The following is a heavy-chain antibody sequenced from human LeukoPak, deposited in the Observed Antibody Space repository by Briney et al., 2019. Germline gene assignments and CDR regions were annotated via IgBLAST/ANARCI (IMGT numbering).Heavy chain of an antibody. CDR2: IYYSGST. Sequence: SETLSLTCTVSGGSISSYYWSWIRQPPGKGLEWIGYIYYSGSTNYNPSLKSRVTISVDTSKNQFSLKLSSVTAADTAVYYCARAGGSGDYDYFDYWGQGTLVTVSS. CDR1: GGSISSYY. D-gene: IGHD4-17*01. V-gene: IGHV4-59*01. J-gene: IGHJ4*02. CDR3: ARAGGSGDYDYFDY.